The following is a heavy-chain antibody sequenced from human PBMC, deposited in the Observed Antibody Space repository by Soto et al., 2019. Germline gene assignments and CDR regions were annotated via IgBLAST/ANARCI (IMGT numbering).Heavy chain of an antibody. CDR1: GGTFSSYA. J-gene: IGHJ4*02. D-gene: IGHD6-19*01. Sequence: SVKVSCKASGGTFSSYAISWVRRAPGQGLEWMRGIIPIFGTANYAQKFQGRVTITADESTSTAYMELSSLRSEDTAVYYCARWYSTAWYCDYWGQRSLLTLSS. V-gene: IGHV1-69*13. CDR3: ARWYSTAWYCDY. CDR2: IIPIFGTA.